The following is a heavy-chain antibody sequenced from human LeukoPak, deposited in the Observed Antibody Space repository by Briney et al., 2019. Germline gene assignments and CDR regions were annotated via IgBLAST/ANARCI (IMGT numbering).Heavy chain of an antibody. D-gene: IGHD1-26*01. CDR1: GDSISSYY. CDR2: IYYSGTT. CDR3: ASGRPLGFDY. V-gene: IGHV4-59*01. J-gene: IGHJ4*02. Sequence: SETLSLTCTVSGDSISSYYWTWIRQPPGKGLEWIGYIYYSGTTYYNPSLKSRVTISVDTSKNQFSLKLSSVTAADTAVYYCASGRPLGFDYWGQGTLVTVSS.